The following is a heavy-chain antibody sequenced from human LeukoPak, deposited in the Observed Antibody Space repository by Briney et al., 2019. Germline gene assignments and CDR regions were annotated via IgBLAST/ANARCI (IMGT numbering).Heavy chain of an antibody. CDR1: GGSFSGYY. D-gene: IGHD2-2*01. CDR2: INLSGST. Sequence: SETLSLTCAVYGGSFSGYYWSWIRQPPGKGLEWIGEINLSGSTKYNPSLKSRVTISGDTSKNQFSLRLSSVTAADTAVDYCARYCSSTSCYWFDPWGQGTLVTVSS. V-gene: IGHV4-34*01. CDR3: ARYCSSTSCYWFDP. J-gene: IGHJ5*02.